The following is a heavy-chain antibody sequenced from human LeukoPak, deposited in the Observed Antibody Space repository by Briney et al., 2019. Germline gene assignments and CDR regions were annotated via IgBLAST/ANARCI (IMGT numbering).Heavy chain of an antibody. CDR3: ARRAVDDLDH. Sequence: ASVKVSCKASGYTFTGHYMHWVRQAPGQGLEWMGWINPNSGATNYAQKFQGRVTMTRDTSIGAAYVEVSGLTSDDTAVYYCARRAVDDLDHWGQGTLVTVSS. D-gene: IGHD2-2*01. CDR1: GYTFTGHY. CDR2: INPNSGAT. J-gene: IGHJ4*02. V-gene: IGHV1-2*02.